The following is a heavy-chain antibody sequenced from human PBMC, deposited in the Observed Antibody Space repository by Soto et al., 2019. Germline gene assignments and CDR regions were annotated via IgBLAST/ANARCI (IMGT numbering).Heavy chain of an antibody. V-gene: IGHV5-51*01. Sequence: PGESLKISCKGSGYSFTSYWIGWVRQMPGKGLEWMGIIYPGDSDTRYSPSFQGQVTISADKSISTAYLQWSSLKASDTAMYYCARSSGYYFRYYYYGMDVWGQGTTVTVSS. J-gene: IGHJ6*02. CDR2: IYPGDSDT. D-gene: IGHD3-22*01. CDR1: GYSFTSYW. CDR3: ARSSGYYFRYYYYGMDV.